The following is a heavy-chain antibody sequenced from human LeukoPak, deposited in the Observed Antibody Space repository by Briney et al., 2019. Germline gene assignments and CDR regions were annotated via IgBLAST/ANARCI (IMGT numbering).Heavy chain of an antibody. CDR1: GGSISSSSYY. V-gene: IGHV4-39*07. CDR3: AREVPAGDPYRSNYYYYMDV. J-gene: IGHJ6*03. D-gene: IGHD2-2*01. Sequence: SETLSLTCTVSGGSISSSSYYWGWIRQPPGKGLEWIGSIYYSGSTYYNPSLNSRVTISVDTSKNQFSLKLSSVTAADTAVYYCAREVPAGDPYRSNYYYYMDVWGKGTTVTVSS. CDR2: IYYSGST.